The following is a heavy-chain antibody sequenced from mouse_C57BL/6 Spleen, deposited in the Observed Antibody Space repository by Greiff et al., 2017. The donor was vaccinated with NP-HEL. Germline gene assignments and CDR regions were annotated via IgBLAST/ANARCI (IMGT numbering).Heavy chain of an antibody. D-gene: IGHD1-1*02. CDR1: GFTFSDYY. J-gene: IGHJ1*03. Sequence: EVMLVESGGGLVQPGGSLKLSCAASGFTFSDYYMYWVRQTPEKRLEWVAYISNGGGSTYYPDTVKGRFTISRDNAKNTLYLQMSRLKSEDTAMYYCARGSYARYFDVWGTGTTVTVSS. CDR2: ISNGGGST. V-gene: IGHV5-12*01. CDR3: ARGSYARYFDV.